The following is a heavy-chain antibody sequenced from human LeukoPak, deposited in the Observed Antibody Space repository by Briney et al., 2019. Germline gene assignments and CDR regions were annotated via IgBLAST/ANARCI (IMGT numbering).Heavy chain of an antibody. J-gene: IGHJ4*02. CDR1: GFTFHSYA. CDR3: AKGFYGDYGGD. CDR2: ISDNGVGT. D-gene: IGHD4-17*01. Sequence: PGGSLRLSCAASGFTFHSYAMSWVRQAPGEGLEWVSTISDNGVGTFYADSVKGRFTISRDSSKNTLDLQMNSLRAEDTAVYYCAKGFYGDYGGDWGQGTLVTVSS. V-gene: IGHV3-23*01.